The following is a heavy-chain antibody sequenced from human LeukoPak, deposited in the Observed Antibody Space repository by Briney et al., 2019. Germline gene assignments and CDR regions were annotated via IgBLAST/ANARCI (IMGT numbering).Heavy chain of an antibody. CDR1: GFTFSSYE. Sequence: GGSLRLSCAASGFTFSSYEMNWVRQAPGKGLEWVSYISNSGSTIYYTDSVKGRFTISRDNAKNSLYLQMNSLRAEDTAVYYCARQPTTVTKGFVFDPWGQGTLVTVSS. CDR3: ARQPTTVTKGFVFDP. V-gene: IGHV3-48*03. D-gene: IGHD4-17*01. J-gene: IGHJ5*02. CDR2: ISNSGSTI.